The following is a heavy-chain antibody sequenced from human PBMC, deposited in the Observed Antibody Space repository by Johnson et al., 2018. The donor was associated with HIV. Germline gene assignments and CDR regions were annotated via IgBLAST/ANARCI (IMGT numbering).Heavy chain of an antibody. Sequence: QVQLVESGGGLVQPGGSLRLSCAASGFTFDDYGMSWVRQAPGKGLEWVAVIWYDGSKKYYVESVQGRFTISRDNSKNTLYLQMNSLRAEDTAVYYCAKLRSGSYAVDAFDIWCQGTMVTVSS. CDR1: GFTFDDYG. CDR3: AKLRSGSYAVDAFDI. J-gene: IGHJ3*02. CDR2: IWYDGSKK. V-gene: IGHV3-33*08. D-gene: IGHD1-26*01.